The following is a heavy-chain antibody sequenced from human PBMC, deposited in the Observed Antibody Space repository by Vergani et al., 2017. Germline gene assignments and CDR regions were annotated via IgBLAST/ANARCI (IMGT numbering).Heavy chain of an antibody. J-gene: IGHJ6*02. CDR1: GYTFTGYY. CDR2: INPNSGGT. V-gene: IGHV1-2*02. D-gene: IGHD1-26*01. CDR3: ARPGPSGIVGATNYYYGMDV. Sequence: QVQLVQSGAEVKKPGASVKVSCKASGYTFTGYYMHWVRQAPGQGLEWMGWINPNSGGTNYAQKFQGRVTMTRDTSISTAYMELSRLRSDDTAVYYCARPGPSGIVGATNYYYGMDVWGQGTTVTISS.